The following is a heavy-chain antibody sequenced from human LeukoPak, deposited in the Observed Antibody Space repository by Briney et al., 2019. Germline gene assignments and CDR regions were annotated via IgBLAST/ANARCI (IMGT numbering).Heavy chain of an antibody. CDR3: AIRGPYYYYGMDV. V-gene: IGHV1-18*04. Sequence: ASVKVSCKASGYTFTGYYMHWVRQATGQGLEWMGWISAYNGNTNYAQKLQGRVTMTTDTSTSTAYMELRSLRSDDTAVYYCAIRGPYYYYGMDVWGQGTTVTVSS. CDR1: GYTFTGYY. CDR2: ISAYNGNT. J-gene: IGHJ6*02.